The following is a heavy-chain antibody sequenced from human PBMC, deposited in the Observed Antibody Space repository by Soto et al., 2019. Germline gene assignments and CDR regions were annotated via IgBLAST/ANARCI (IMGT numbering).Heavy chain of an antibody. CDR1: GDSVSSNSAA. Sequence: SQTLSLTCAISGDSVSSNSAASNWIRQSPSRGLEWLGRTYYRSKWYNDYAVSVKSRITINPDTSKTQFSLQLNSVTPEDTAVYYCARSQTGYSSSWYGDHNWFDPWGQGTLVTVSS. CDR3: ARSQTGYSSSWYGDHNWFDP. V-gene: IGHV6-1*01. CDR2: TYYRSKWYN. J-gene: IGHJ5*02. D-gene: IGHD6-13*01.